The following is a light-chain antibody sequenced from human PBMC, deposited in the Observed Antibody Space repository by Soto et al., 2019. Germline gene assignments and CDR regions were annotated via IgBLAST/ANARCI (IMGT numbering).Light chain of an antibody. CDR3: RQVNTFLLN. CDR2: AAS. J-gene: IGKJ4*01. V-gene: IGKV1-9*01. CDR1: QGISSY. Sequence: PSSMSTSVGNTVPITCRDSQGISSYLAWYQQKPGKAPKLLIYAASTLQSGVPSRFSGSGSGTDFTLTISSLHPEDFAIYYCRQVNTFLLNFAGGPRVDIK.